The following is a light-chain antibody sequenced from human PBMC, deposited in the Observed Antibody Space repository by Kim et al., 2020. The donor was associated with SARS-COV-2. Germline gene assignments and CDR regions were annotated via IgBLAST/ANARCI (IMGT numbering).Light chain of an antibody. Sequence: GQGVTISCAGSSTNIGSNYVYWYQQQPGGAAEHLIYCDSKRPSGGTARCSGCNSGTSAALAISGGLYADEADYYCGGWDTSRSGAVFGGGTQLTVL. J-gene: IGLJ3*02. CDR2: CDS. CDR3: GGWDTSRSGAV. CDR1: STNIGSNY. V-gene: IGLV1-47*02.